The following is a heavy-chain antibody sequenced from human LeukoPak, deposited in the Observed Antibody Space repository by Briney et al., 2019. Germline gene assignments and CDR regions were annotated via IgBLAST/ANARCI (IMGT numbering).Heavy chain of an antibody. D-gene: IGHD6-13*01. Sequence: PSETLSLTCTVSGGSISSYYWSWIRQPPGKGLEWIGYIYYSGSTNYNPSLKSRVTMSVDTSKNQFSLKLRSVTAADTATYYCAKERTAAGSNWFDPWGQGTLVTVSS. CDR1: GGSISSYY. CDR3: AKERTAAGSNWFDP. J-gene: IGHJ5*02. CDR2: IYYSGST. V-gene: IGHV4-59*12.